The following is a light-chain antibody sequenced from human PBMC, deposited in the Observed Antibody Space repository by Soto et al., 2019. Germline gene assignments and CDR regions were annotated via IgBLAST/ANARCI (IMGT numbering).Light chain of an antibody. CDR3: QQYYSYPRT. CDR1: QGISSY. Sequence: AIRMTQSPSSLSASTGGRVTITRRASQGISSYLAWYQQKPGKAPKLLIYAASTLQSGVPSRFSGSGSGTDFTLTISCLQSEDFATYYCQQYYSYPRTFGQGTKVEIK. J-gene: IGKJ1*01. CDR2: AAS. V-gene: IGKV1-8*01.